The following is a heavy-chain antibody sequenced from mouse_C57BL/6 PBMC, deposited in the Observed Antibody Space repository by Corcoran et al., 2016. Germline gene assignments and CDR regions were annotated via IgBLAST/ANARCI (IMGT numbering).Heavy chain of an antibody. CDR1: GYTFTDYY. CDR2: INPNNGGT. V-gene: IGHV1-26*01. CDR3: ARAAQATH. J-gene: IGHJ3*01. D-gene: IGHD3-2*02. Sequence: EVQLQQSGPERVKPGASVKISCKASGYTFTDYYMNWVKQSQGKSLEWIGDINPNNGGTSYNQKFKGKATLTVDKSSSTAYMELRSLTSEDSAVYYCARAAQATHWGQGTLVTVSA.